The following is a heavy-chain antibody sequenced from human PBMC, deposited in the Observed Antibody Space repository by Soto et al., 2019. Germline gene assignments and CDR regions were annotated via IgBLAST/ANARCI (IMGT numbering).Heavy chain of an antibody. J-gene: IGHJ6*03. D-gene: IGHD2-2*01. V-gene: IGHV4-34*01. CDR3: ARGLHCSSTSCHYYYYMDV. CDR2: INHSGST. Sequence: PSETLSLTCAVYGGSFSGYYWSWIRQPPGKGLEWIGEINHSGSTNYNPSLKSRVTISVDTSKNQFSLKLSSVAAADTAVYYCARGLHCSSTSCHYYYYMDVWGKGTTVTVSS. CDR1: GGSFSGYY.